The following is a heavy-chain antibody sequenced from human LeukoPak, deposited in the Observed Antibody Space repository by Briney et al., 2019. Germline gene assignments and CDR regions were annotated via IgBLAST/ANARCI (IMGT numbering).Heavy chain of an antibody. CDR1: GFTFSSYG. CDR3: ARDLFDSSSTNWFDP. V-gene: IGHV3-33*01. Sequence: GGSLILSCAASGFTFSSYGMHWVRQAPGKGLEWVALIWYDGSNKYYADSVKGRFTISRDNSKNTLYLQMNSLRAEDTAVYYCARDLFDSSSTNWFDPWGKGTLVTVSS. D-gene: IGHD6-13*01. CDR2: IWYDGSNK. J-gene: IGHJ5*02.